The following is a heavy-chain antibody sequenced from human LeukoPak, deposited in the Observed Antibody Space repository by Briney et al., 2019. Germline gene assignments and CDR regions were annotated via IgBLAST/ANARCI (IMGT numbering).Heavy chain of an antibody. J-gene: IGHJ4*02. CDR2: IYSGGST. Sequence: GGSLRLSCAASGFTVSGNYMSWVRQAPGKGLEWASVIYSGGSTYYADSVKGRFTISRDNSKNTLYLQMNSLRTEDTAVYYCARRYCGGDCYFDYWGQGTLVTVSS. D-gene: IGHD2-21*02. V-gene: IGHV3-53*01. CDR3: ARRYCGGDCYFDY. CDR1: GFTVSGNY.